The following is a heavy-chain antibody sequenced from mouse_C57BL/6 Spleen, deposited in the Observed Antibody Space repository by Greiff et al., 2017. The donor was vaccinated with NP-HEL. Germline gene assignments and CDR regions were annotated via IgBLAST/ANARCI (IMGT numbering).Heavy chain of an antibody. Sequence: VQLQESGPELVKPGASVKLSCKASGYTFTSYDINWVKQRPGQGLEWIGWIYPRDSSTKYNEKFKGKATLTVDTSSSTAYMELHSLTSGDSAVYFCARNSAWFAYWGQGTLVTVSA. V-gene: IGHV1-85*01. CDR2: IYPRDSST. J-gene: IGHJ3*01. D-gene: IGHD3-1*01. CDR1: GYTFTSYD. CDR3: ARNSAWFAY.